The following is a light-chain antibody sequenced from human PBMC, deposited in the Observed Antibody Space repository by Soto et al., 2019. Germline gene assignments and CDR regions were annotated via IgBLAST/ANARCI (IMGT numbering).Light chain of an antibody. V-gene: IGLV2-11*01. CDR3: CSYTGTYTVV. J-gene: IGLJ3*02. CDR1: SSDVSDYNF. CDR2: GVD. Sequence: QSALTQPRSVSGSPGQSVTISCTGASSDVSDYNFVSWYQQYAGKAPKVIIYGVDKRSSGVPDRFSGSKSGNTASLTISGLQTEDEAEYFCCSYTGTYTVVFGGGTKLTVL.